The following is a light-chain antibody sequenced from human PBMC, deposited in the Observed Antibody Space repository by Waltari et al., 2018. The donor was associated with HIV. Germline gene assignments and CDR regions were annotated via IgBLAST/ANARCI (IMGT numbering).Light chain of an antibody. CDR3: CSYAGSSTLL. CDR2: DVS. J-gene: IGLJ2*01. V-gene: IGLV2-23*01. CDR1: SSDVGGYNY. Sequence: QSALTQPASVSGSHGQSITISCTGTSSDVGGYNYVSWYQQHPGKAPKLVIYDVSERPSGVSNRFSGSKSGNTASLTISGLQAEDEADYNCCSYAGSSTLLFGGGTKVTVL.